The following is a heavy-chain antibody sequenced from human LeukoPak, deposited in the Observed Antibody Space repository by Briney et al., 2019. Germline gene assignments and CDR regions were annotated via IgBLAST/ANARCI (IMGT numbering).Heavy chain of an antibody. V-gene: IGHV1-18*01. CDR1: GYTFTSYG. CDR2: ISAYNGNT. CDR3: ARDPRPILTGYPNYYYYYYGMDV. Sequence: ASVKVSCKASGYTFTSYGISWVRQAPGQGLEWMGWISAYNGNTNYAQKLQGRVTMTTDTSTSTAYMELRSLRSDDTAVYYCARDPRPILTGYPNYYYYYYGMDVWGQGTTVTVSS. J-gene: IGHJ6*02. D-gene: IGHD3-9*01.